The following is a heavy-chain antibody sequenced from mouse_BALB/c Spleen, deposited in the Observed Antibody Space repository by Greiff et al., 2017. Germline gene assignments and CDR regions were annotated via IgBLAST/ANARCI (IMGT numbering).Heavy chain of an antibody. V-gene: IGHV1-62-2*01. J-gene: IGHJ2*01. CDR1: GYTFTEYI. CDR2: FYPGSGSI. D-gene: IGHD2-3*01. CDR3: ARHEHSYDGYYVGFDY. Sequence: VQLQQSGAELVKPWASVKLSCKASGYTFTEYIIHWVKQRSGQGLEWIGWFYPGSGSIKYNEKFKDKATLTADKSSSTVYMELSRLTSEDSAVYFCARHEHSYDGYYVGFDYWGQGTTLTVSS.